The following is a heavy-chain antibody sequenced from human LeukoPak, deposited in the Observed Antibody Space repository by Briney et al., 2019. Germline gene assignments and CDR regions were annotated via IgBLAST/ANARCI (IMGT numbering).Heavy chain of an antibody. V-gene: IGHV5-10-1*01. D-gene: IGHD4-17*01. J-gene: IGHJ4*02. CDR3: ARHGNGDGFDY. CDR2: IDPSDSYT. Sequence: GASLKISCKGSGYXFTSYWISWVRQMPGKGLEWMGRIDPSDSYTNYSPPFQGHVTISADKSISTAYLQWSSLQASDTAMYYCARHGNGDGFDYWGQGTLVTVSS. CDR1: GYXFTSYW.